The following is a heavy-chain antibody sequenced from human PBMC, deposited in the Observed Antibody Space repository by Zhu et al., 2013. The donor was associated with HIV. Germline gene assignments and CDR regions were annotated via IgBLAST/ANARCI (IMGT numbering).Heavy chain of an antibody. CDR1: GYAFIGYY. V-gene: IGHV1-2*02. D-gene: IGHD6-6*01. Sequence: QVQLVQSGAEVKKPGASVKVSCKASGYAFIGYYLHWVRQAPGQGLEWMGWINPNSGATRYAQKFQGRLTLTRDTSISTAYMDLSRLRSDDTAVYYCATDRPIPRDRPVAPRPYRTDYWGQGTLVSVSS. CDR2: INPNSGAT. CDR3: ATDRPIPRDRPVAPRPYRTDY. J-gene: IGHJ4*02.